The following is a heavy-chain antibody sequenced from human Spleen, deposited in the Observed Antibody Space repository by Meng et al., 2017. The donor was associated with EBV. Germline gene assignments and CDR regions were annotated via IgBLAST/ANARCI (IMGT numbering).Heavy chain of an antibody. CDR3: AKDCFGARDY. D-gene: IGHD1-26*01. CDR2: INEDGSVI. V-gene: IGHV3-74*01. Sequence: AQVKESGVGLVSSGGSLRLSCVGSCIVAYWMHWVRQVPGTGLVWVSRINEDGSVINYADSVKGRFTISRDNAKNTVSLQMNSLRVEDTAVYYCAKDCFGARDYWGQGTLVTVSS. J-gene: IGHJ4*02. CDR1: CIVAYW.